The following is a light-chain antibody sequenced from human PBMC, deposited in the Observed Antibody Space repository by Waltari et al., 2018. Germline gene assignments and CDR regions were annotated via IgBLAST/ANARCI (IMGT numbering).Light chain of an antibody. CDR3: QQLNSYPLT. V-gene: IGKV1-9*01. J-gene: IGKJ4*01. CDR1: QGISSY. Sequence: DIQLTQSPSFLSASVGDRVTITCRASQGISSYLAWYQQKPGKAPELLIYAASTLQSGVPSRFSGSGSGTEFTLTISSLQPEDFATYYGQQLNSYPLTFGGGTKVEIK. CDR2: AAS.